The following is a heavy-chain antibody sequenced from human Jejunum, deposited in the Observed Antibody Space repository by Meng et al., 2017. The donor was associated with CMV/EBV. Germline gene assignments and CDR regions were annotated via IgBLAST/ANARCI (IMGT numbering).Heavy chain of an antibody. CDR1: GYTFTHHG. V-gene: IGHV1-18*01. J-gene: IGHJ4*02. D-gene: IGHD6-19*01. CDR2: ISCYNGDT. Sequence: QLQLVQSGAEVKKPGXSVRVSCKASGYTFTHHGISWIRQAPGQGLEWMGWISCYNGDTNYAQKLQGRATMTTDTSTNTAYMDLRGLRSDDTAVYYCARDPSNTSGRYAYFDYWGQGTLVTVSS. CDR3: ARDPSNTSGRYAYFDY.